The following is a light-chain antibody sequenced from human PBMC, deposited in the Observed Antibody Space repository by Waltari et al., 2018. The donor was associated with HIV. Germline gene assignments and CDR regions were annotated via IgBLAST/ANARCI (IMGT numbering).Light chain of an antibody. CDR1: QSISTW. J-gene: IGKJ1*01. CDR2: KAS. Sequence: DIQMPQSPSILSASVGDTVNITCRASQSISTWLAWYHQKPGKAPNLLIYKASNLETGVPSRFSGSGSGTEFTLTITSLQPDDFATYYCQQYNSFPWTFGQGTQVEMK. CDR3: QQYNSFPWT. V-gene: IGKV1-5*03.